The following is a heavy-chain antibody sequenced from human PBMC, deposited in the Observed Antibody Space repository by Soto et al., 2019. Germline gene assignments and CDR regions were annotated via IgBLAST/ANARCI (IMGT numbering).Heavy chain of an antibody. J-gene: IGHJ4*02. V-gene: IGHV1-18*01. CDR3: ARDSPPPRE. Sequence: QVQLVQSGAEVKKPGASVKVSCKASGYTFPTYNIPWVGQAPGQGLEGMGWISANNGNTNYAQKLQGRVTMTTDTSTSTAYMELRSLRSDDTAVYYCARDSPPPREWGQGTLVTVSS. CDR2: ISANNGNT. CDR1: GYTFPTYN.